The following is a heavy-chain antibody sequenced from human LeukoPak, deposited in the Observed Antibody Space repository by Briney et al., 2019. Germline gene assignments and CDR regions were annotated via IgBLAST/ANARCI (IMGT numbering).Heavy chain of an antibody. D-gene: IGHD2-15*01. J-gene: IGHJ4*02. CDR1: GFTFSSYW. CDR2: ILSDGTST. Sequence: QPGGSLRLSCGASGFTFSSYWMHWVRQAPGKGLVWVSRILSDGTSTAYADSVKGRFTISRDNAKNTLYPQMDSLRPEDTAVYYCARASMCNGGNCYYLFDYWGQGTLVTVSS. V-gene: IGHV3-74*01. CDR3: ARASMCNGGNCYYLFDY.